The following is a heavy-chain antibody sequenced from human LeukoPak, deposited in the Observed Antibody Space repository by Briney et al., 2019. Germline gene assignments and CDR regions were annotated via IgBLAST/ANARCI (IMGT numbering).Heavy chain of an antibody. D-gene: IGHD4-17*01. CDR1: GFTFSNYW. Sequence: GGSLRLSCAASGFTFSNYWMNWVRQAPGKGLEWVANIKRDGGEKYYVDSVKGRFTISRDESSLFLQMNSLGAEDTAVYYCARDSSTVTTYPFYYFDYWGQGTLVTVSS. CDR3: ARDSSTVTTYPFYYFDY. V-gene: IGHV3-7*03. CDR2: IKRDGGEK. J-gene: IGHJ4*02.